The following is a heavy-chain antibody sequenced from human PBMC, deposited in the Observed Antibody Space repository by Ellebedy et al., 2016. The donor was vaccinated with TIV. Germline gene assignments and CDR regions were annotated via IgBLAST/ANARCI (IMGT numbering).Heavy chain of an antibody. D-gene: IGHD3-22*01. CDR3: ATSRDYYDRYDAFDI. CDR1: GFTFSSYA. CDR2: ISYDGSNK. J-gene: IGHJ3*02. V-gene: IGHV3-30*04. Sequence: GGSLRLXXAASGFTFSSYAMHWVRQAPGKGLEWVAVISYDGSNKYYADSVKGRFTVSRDNSKSTLYLQMNSLRAEDTAVYYCATSRDYYDRYDAFDIWGQGTMVTVSS.